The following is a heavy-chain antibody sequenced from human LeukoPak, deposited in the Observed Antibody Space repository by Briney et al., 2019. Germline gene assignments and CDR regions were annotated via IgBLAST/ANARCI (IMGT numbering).Heavy chain of an antibody. CDR3: ARYYSDRSGSPHPWFHP. J-gene: IGHJ5*02. V-gene: IGHV5-51*01. D-gene: IGHD3-22*01. Sequence: GESLQSSCQGSGYSFTSYWIGRVRQMPGKGLEWMGIIYPGDSDTRYSPSFQGQVTISADKSISTAYLQWSTLKAPDTAMSSCARYYSDRSGSPHPWFHPWGQRTLVTVSS. CDR2: IYPGDSDT. CDR1: GYSFTSYW.